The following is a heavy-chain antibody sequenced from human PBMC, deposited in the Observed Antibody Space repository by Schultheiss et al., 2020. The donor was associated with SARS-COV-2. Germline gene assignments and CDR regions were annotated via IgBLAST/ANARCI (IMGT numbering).Heavy chain of an antibody. CDR2: ISYSGST. CDR1: GGSISSYY. V-gene: IGHV4-59*08. Sequence: SETLSLTCTVSGGSISSYYWSWIRQPPGKGLEWIGHISYSGSTNYNPSLTSRVTISVDTSKNQFSLRLRSVTAADTAVYYCVRQPAIWGQGTLVTVSS. D-gene: IGHD1-14*01. J-gene: IGHJ4*02. CDR3: VRQPAI.